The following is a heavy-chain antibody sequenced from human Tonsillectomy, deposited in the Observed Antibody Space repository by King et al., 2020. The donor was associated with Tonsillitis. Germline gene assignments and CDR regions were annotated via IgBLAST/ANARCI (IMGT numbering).Heavy chain of an antibody. CDR1: GFIFSNAW. J-gene: IGHJ4*02. V-gene: IGHV3-15*01. Sequence: VQLVESGGGLVKPGGSLRLSCAASGFIFSNAWMSWVRQAPGKGLEWVGRIKSKADGGPTNYAAPVKGRFTISRDDSKNTLYLQMNILKTEDTAVYYCTTQGHFTTATGTGLNGTLGDSWGQGTLVTVSS. CDR3: TTQGHFTTATGTGLNGTLGDS. D-gene: IGHD1-1*01. CDR2: IKSKADGGPT.